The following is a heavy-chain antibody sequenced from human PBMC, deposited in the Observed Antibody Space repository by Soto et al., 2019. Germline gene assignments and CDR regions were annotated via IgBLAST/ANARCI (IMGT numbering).Heavy chain of an antibody. CDR2: IFYSGYT. J-gene: IGHJ6*03. D-gene: IGHD3-16*01. CDR3: ARGGLRGLNYYYYMDV. V-gene: IGHV4-59*01. Sequence: SETLSLTCTVSGDSIGTYYWSWIRQSPGEGLEWIGYIFYSGYTKYNPSLKSRVTISVDTSRNQFSLKLTSVTAADTAVFYCARGGLRGLNYYYYMDVWGKGTTVTVS. CDR1: GDSIGTYY.